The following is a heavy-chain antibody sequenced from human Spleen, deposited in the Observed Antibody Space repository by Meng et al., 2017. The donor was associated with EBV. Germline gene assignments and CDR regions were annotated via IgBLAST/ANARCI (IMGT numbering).Heavy chain of an antibody. J-gene: IGHJ4*02. CDR3: ARRGVDYYDSSAWG. Sequence: PLGEWGPGLGAPSGTLSLTSAVSGGTISSSTWWTWVRQPPGKGLEWIGEIYHGGDTNYNPSLKSRVTISVDKSKNQFSLKVRSVTAADTAVYYCARRGVDYYDSSAWGWGQGALVTVSS. V-gene: IGHV4-4*02. CDR1: GGTISSSTW. CDR2: IYHGGDT. D-gene: IGHD3-22*01.